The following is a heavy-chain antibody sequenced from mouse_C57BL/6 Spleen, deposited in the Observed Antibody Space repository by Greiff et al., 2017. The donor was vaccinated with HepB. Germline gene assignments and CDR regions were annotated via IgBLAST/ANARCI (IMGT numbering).Heavy chain of an antibody. CDR3: ARDAYYRYWYFDV. D-gene: IGHD2-14*01. CDR1: GFTFSSYA. CDR2: ISDGGSYT. V-gene: IGHV5-4*01. Sequence: EVQLVESGGGLVKPGGSLKLSCAASGFTFSSYAMSWVRQTPEKRLEWVATISDGGSYTYYPDNVKGRFTISRDNAKNNLYLQMSHLKSEDTAMYYCARDAYYRYWYFDVWGTGTTVTVSS. J-gene: IGHJ1*03.